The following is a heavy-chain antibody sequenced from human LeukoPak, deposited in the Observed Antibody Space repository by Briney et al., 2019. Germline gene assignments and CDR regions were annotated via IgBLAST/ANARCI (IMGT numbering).Heavy chain of an antibody. CDR3: ARAGVRYDSSGYSAGQFDY. CDR2: LHPTGST. J-gene: IGHJ4*02. Sequence: PSETLSLTCTVSGVSISSGNYYWTWIRQHPGKGLEWIGCLHPTGSTHYNPSLKGRLSISVGTSKNQFSLKLSSVTAADTAVYYCARAGVRYDSSGYSAGQFDYWGQGTLFTVSS. CDR1: GVSISSGNYY. D-gene: IGHD3-22*01. V-gene: IGHV4-31*03.